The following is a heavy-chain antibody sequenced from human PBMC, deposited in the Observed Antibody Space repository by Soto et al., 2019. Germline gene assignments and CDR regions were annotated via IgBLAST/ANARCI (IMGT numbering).Heavy chain of an antibody. CDR1: VFTFSSYW. J-gene: IGHJ4*02. D-gene: IGHD1-20*01. Sequence: PGGSLRLSCAASVFTFSSYWMSWVRQAPGKGLEWVANIKQDGSEKYYVDSVKGRFTISRDNAKNSLYLQMNSLGAEDTAVYYCARDNNGITGSWGQGNMVTVSS. CDR2: IKQDGSEK. V-gene: IGHV3-7*05. CDR3: ARDNNGITGS.